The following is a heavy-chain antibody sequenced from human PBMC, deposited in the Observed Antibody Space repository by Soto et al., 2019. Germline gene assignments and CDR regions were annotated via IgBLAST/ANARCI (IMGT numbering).Heavy chain of an antibody. J-gene: IGHJ4*02. CDR3: ARDPVYDYVWGSYRTRPYYFDY. CDR1: GYSISSGYY. D-gene: IGHD3-16*02. Sequence: PSETLSLTCAVSGYSISSGYYWGWIRQPPGKGLEWIGSIYHSGSTYYNPSLKSRVTISVDTSKNQFSLKLSSVTAADTAVYYCARDPVYDYVWGSYRTRPYYFDYWGQGTLVTV. V-gene: IGHV4-38-2*02. CDR2: IYHSGST.